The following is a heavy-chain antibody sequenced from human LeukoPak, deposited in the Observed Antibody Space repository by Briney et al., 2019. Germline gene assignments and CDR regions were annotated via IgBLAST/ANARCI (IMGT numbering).Heavy chain of an antibody. Sequence: PGGSLRLSCAASGFTFSSYAMHWVRQAPGKGLEWVAFIRYDGSNKYYADSVKGRLTISRDNSKNTLYLQMNSLRAEDTAVYYCARDGVSVVPAEYLTFDYWGQGTLVTVSS. CDR2: IRYDGSNK. CDR3: ARDGVSVVPAEYLTFDY. J-gene: IGHJ4*02. CDR1: GFTFSSYA. D-gene: IGHD2-2*01. V-gene: IGHV3-30*02.